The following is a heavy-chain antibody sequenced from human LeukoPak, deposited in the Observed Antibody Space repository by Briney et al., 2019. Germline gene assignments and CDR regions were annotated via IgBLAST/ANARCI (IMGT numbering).Heavy chain of an antibody. CDR3: ARGASVAVAGTTFDY. D-gene: IGHD6-19*01. CDR1: GFTVSSNY. V-gene: IGHV3-66*01. J-gene: IGHJ4*02. Sequence: GGSLRLSCAASGFTVSSNYMSWVRQAPGKGLEWVSVIYSGGSTYYADSVKGRFTIFRDNSKNTLYLQMNSLRAEDTAVYYCARGASVAVAGTTFDYWGQGTLVTVSS. CDR2: IYSGGST.